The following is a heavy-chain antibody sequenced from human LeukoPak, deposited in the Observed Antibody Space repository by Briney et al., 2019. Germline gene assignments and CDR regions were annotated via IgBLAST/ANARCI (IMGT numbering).Heavy chain of an antibody. CDR1: GFTFSSYG. D-gene: IGHD5-12*01. CDR3: AKDAQSGPEPYFDY. Sequence: GGSLRLSCAASGFTFSSYGMHWVRQAPGKGLEWVAVISYDGSNKYYADSVKGRFTISRDNSKSTLYLQMNSLRAEDTAVYYCAKDAQSGPEPYFDYWGQGTLVTVSS. V-gene: IGHV3-30*18. CDR2: ISYDGSNK. J-gene: IGHJ4*02.